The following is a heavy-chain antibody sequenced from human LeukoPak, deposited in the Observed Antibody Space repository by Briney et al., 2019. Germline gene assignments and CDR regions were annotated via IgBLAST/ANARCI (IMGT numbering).Heavy chain of an antibody. D-gene: IGHD1-14*01. Sequence: TGGSLRLSCAASGFTFSSYAMSWVRQAPGEGLEWVSIISGNGINTYYADSVKGRFTISRDNSKSTLYLQVDSLRAEDTAVYYCASNTGDWGQGTLVTVSS. V-gene: IGHV3-23*01. CDR3: ASNTGD. CDR1: GFTFSSYA. CDR2: ISGNGINT. J-gene: IGHJ4*02.